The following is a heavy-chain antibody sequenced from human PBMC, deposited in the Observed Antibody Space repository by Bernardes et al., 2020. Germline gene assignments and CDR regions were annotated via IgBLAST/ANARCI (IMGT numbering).Heavy chain of an antibody. V-gene: IGHV1-3*01. Sequence: ASVKVSCKASGYTFTSYAMHWVRQAPGQRLEWMGWINAGNGNTKYSQKFQGRVTITRDTSASTAYMELSSLRSEDTAVYYCARPNYYGSGSYRPMDFQHWGQGTLVTVSS. CDR2: INAGNGNT. D-gene: IGHD3-10*01. CDR1: GYTFTSYA. J-gene: IGHJ1*01. CDR3: ARPNYYGSGSYRPMDFQH.